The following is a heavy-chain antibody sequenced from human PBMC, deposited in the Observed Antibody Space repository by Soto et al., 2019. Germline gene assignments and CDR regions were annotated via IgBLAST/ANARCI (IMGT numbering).Heavy chain of an antibody. V-gene: IGHV4-59*01. Sequence: PSETLSLTCTVSGGSISSYYWSWIRQPPGKGLEWIGYIYYSGSTNYNPSLKSRVTISVDTSKNQFSLKLSSVTAADTAVYYCARDVYGSGDNCFDPWGQGTLVTVSS. CDR2: IYYSGST. D-gene: IGHD3-10*01. J-gene: IGHJ5*02. CDR3: ARDVYGSGDNCFDP. CDR1: GGSISSYY.